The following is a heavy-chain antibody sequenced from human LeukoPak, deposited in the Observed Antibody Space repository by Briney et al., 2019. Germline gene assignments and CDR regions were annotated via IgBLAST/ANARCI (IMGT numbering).Heavy chain of an antibody. V-gene: IGHV3-48*01. J-gene: IGHJ3*02. CDR1: GFTFSSYS. Sequence: GGSLRLSCAASGFTFSSYSMNWVRQAPGKGLEWVSYISSSSSTIYYADSVKGRFTISRDNAKNSLYLQMNSLRAEDTAVYYCARAPGYCRGSSCYSGAFDIWGQGTMVTVSS. CDR2: ISSSSSTI. CDR3: ARAPGYCRGSSCYSGAFDI. D-gene: IGHD2-15*01.